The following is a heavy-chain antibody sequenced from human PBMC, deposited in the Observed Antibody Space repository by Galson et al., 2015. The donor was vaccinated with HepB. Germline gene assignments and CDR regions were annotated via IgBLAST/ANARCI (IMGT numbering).Heavy chain of an antibody. CDR2: IKSETDGGTT. D-gene: IGHD4-17*01. V-gene: IGHV3-15*01. CDR1: GFTFTNAW. Sequence: SLRLSCAASGFTFTNAWMSWVRQAPGKGLEWVGRIKSETDGGTTDYAAPVKGRFTISRDDSKNTLYLQMNSLKTEDTAVYYCTTAPYGLFDYWGQGTLVTVSS. CDR3: TTAPYGLFDY. J-gene: IGHJ4*02.